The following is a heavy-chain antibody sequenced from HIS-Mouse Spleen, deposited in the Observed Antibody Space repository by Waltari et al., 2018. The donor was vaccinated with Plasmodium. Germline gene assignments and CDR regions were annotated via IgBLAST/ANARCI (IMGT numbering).Heavy chain of an antibody. Sequence: QLQLQESGPGLVKPSETLSPTCTVSGGSICSISYSWGWVRRPPGKGLEWIGGIYFSWLTYYNPSLHGRVTISVDTSKNQFSLKLSAVTAADTAVYYCARDRITGTSYFDYWGQGTLVTVSS. CDR3: ARDRITGTSYFDY. V-gene: IGHV4-39*07. D-gene: IGHD1-7*01. CDR1: GGSICSISYS. J-gene: IGHJ4*02. CDR2: IYFSWLT.